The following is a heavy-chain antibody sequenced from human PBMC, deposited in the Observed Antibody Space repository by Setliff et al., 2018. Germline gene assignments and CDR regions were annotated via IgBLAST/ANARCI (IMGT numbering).Heavy chain of an antibody. V-gene: IGHV3-49*04. D-gene: IGHD3-3*01. J-gene: IGHJ6*03. CDR2: IRSKAYGGTT. CDR3: TRDQGVGFWSGYYYYYYMDV. CDR1: GFTFGDYA. Sequence: PGGSLRLSCTASGFTFGDYAMSWVRQAPGKGLEWVGFIRSKAYGGTTEYAASVKGRFTISRDDSKSIAYLQMXXXKXXDKAVYYCTRDQGVGFWSGYYYYYYMDVWGKGTTVTVSS.